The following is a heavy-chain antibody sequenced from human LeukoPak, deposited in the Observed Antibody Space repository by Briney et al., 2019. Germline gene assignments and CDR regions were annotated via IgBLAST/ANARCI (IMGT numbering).Heavy chain of an antibody. V-gene: IGHV3-30*18. D-gene: IGHD3-9*01. CDR2: ISYDGSNK. J-gene: IGHJ4*02. CDR1: GVTFSSYG. Sequence: GRSLRLSCAASGVTFSSYGMHWVRQAPGKGLEWVAVISYDGSNKYYADSVKGRFTISRDNSKNTLYLQMNSLRAEDTAVYYCAKGLYDILTGEFCDYWGQGTLVTVSS. CDR3: AKGLYDILTGEFCDY.